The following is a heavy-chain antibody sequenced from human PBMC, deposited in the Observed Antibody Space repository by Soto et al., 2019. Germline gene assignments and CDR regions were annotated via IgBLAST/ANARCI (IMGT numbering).Heavy chain of an antibody. CDR3: SRGGGIVLVNAPYDH. D-gene: IGHD2-21*01. V-gene: IGHV1-46*03. Sequence: ASVKVSCKASGYTLTSYYMNWVRQAPGQGLEWLGIINPTGGYTTYAQRFLGRVTMTSDTSTSTAHMELGSLTSEDTAVYYFSRGGGIVLVNAPYDHWGQGTLVTVSS. J-gene: IGHJ4*02. CDR1: GYTLTSYY. CDR2: INPTGGYT.